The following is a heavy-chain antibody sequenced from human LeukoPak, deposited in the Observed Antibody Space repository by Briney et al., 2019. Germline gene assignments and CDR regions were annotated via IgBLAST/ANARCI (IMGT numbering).Heavy chain of an antibody. D-gene: IGHD6-13*01. Sequence: SETLSLTCTVSGYSISSGCYWGWIRQPPGKGLEWIGSIYHSGSTYYNPSLKSRVTISVDTSKNQFSLKLSSVAAADTAVYYCARYSSSLGLFDPWGQGTLVTVSS. V-gene: IGHV4-38-2*02. CDR1: GYSISSGCY. J-gene: IGHJ5*02. CDR3: ARYSSSLGLFDP. CDR2: IYHSGST.